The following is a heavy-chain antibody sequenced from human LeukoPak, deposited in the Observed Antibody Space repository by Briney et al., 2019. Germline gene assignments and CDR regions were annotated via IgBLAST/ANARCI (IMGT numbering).Heavy chain of an antibody. CDR3: TTVHYDILTGYWLD. D-gene: IGHD3-9*01. V-gene: IGHV3-15*01. Sequence: GGSLRLSCAASGFTFSNAWMSWVRQAPGKGLEWVGRIKSRADGGTTDYAAPVKGRFTISRDDSKNTLYLQMNSLKTEDTAVYYCTTVHYDILTGYWLDWGQGTLVTVSS. CDR1: GFTFSNAW. CDR2: IKSRADGGTT. J-gene: IGHJ4*02.